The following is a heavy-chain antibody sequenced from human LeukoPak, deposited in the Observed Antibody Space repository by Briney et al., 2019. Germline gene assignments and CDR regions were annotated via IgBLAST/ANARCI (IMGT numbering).Heavy chain of an antibody. CDR2: IYSGGST. CDR1: GFTVSSNY. D-gene: IGHD6-25*01. CDR3: AGGRTYSSGTLEDY. V-gene: IGHV3-53*01. J-gene: IGHJ4*02. Sequence: PGGSLRLSCAASGFTVSSNYMSWVRQAPGKGLEWVSVIYSGGSTHYTDSVKGRFTISRDNSKNTLYLQMDSLRADDTAVYYCAGGRTYSSGTLEDYWGQGTLVTVSS.